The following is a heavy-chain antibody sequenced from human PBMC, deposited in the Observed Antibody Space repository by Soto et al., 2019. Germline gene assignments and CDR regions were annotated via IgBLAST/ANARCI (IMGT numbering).Heavy chain of an antibody. CDR3: ARERGYGDPLYYFDY. D-gene: IGHD4-17*01. CDR1: GYTFTSYG. J-gene: IGHJ4*02. CDR2: ISAYNGNT. Sequence: GASVKVSCKASGYTFTSYGISWVRQAPGQGLEWMGWISAYNGNTNYAQKLQGRVTMTTDTSTSTAYMELRSLRSDDTAVYYCARERGYGDPLYYFDYWGQGTLVTVSS. V-gene: IGHV1-18*01.